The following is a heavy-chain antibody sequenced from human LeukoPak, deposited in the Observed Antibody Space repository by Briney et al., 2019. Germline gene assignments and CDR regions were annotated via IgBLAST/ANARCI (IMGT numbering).Heavy chain of an antibody. CDR3: ARDQYYGSASLGNWFDP. V-gene: IGHV1-69*01. CDR2: IIPIFGTA. D-gene: IGHD3-10*01. Sequence: GASVKVSCKASGGTFSSYAISWVRQAPGQGLEWMGGIIPIFGTANYAQKFQGRVTITADESTSTAYMELSSLRSEDTAVYYCARDQYYGSASLGNWFDPWGQGTLVTVSS. CDR1: GGTFSSYA. J-gene: IGHJ5*02.